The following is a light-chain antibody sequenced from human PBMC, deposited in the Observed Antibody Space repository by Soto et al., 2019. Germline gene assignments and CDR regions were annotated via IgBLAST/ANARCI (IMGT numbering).Light chain of an antibody. V-gene: IGLV1-47*01. Sequence: QSVLTQPPSVSAAPGQKVTISCSGSSSDMGNYAVSWYQQLPGTAPKLLIYRNNQRPSGVPDRFSGSKSGTSASLAISGLRSEDEADYYCAAWDDSLREVFGGGTKLTVL. J-gene: IGLJ3*02. CDR1: SSDMGNYA. CDR2: RNN. CDR3: AAWDDSLREV.